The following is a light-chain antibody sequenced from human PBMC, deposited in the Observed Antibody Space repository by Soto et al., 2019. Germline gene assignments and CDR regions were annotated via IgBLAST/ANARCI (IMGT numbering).Light chain of an antibody. V-gene: IGKV1-12*01. Sequence: DIQMTQSPSSMSASVGDRVTITCRASQTISNNLAWYQQKPGTAPKLLIYVASSLQSGVPSRFSGSSSGTDFTLTISSLQPEDSAIYYCQQANRFPLTFGQGTRLDMK. J-gene: IGKJ5*01. CDR3: QQANRFPLT. CDR2: VAS. CDR1: QTISNN.